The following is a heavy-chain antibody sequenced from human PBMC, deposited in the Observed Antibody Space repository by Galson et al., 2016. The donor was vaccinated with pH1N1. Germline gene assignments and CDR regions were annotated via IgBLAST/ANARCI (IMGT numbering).Heavy chain of an antibody. D-gene: IGHD4-17*01. CDR2: IDWDDDK. Sequence: PALVKPTQTLTLTCTFSGFSLSTSGMCASWIRQPPGKALEWLALIDWDDDKYYTTSLKTRLTISKDTSKNQVVLTMTNMDPVDTATYYCARMQYGDYVGYFDYWGQGTLVTVSS. CDR1: GFSLSTSGMC. J-gene: IGHJ4*02. CDR3: ARMQYGDYVGYFDY. V-gene: IGHV2-70*01.